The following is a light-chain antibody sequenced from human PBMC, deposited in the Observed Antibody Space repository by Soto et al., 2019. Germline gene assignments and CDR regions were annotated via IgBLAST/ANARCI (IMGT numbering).Light chain of an antibody. J-gene: IGLJ1*01. CDR2: DDR. CDR3: QVWDSSSDHRV. V-gene: IGLV3-21*02. Sequence: SYELTQPPSVSVAPGQTARITCGGNNIGSKSVHWYQQRPGQAPVLVVYDDRDRPSGIPERFSGSNSGNTATLTISRVEAGDEADYYCQVWDSSSDHRVFGTGTKLTVL. CDR1: NIGSKS.